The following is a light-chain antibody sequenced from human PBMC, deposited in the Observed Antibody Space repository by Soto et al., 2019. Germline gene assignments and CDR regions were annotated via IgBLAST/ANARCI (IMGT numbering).Light chain of an antibody. Sequence: QSALTQPPSVSGSPGQSVTISCTGTSTDFVSYNRVSWYQQPPGTAPKLIIYEASNRPSGVPDRFSGSKSGNTASLTISGLQAADEADYYCSLYTSENTYVFGTGTKFTDL. J-gene: IGLJ1*01. V-gene: IGLV2-18*01. CDR2: EAS. CDR3: SLYTSENTYV. CDR1: STDFVSYNR.